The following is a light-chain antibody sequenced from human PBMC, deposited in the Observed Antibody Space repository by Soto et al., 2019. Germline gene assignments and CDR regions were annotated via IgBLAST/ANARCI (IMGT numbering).Light chain of an antibody. CDR1: SSNIGAIYD. CDR2: GNN. CDR3: QSYDSSLSGSV. Sequence: QSVLTQPPSVSGAPGQRVTISCTGSSSNIGAIYDVHWYQQLPGTAPRLLIYGNNNRPSGVPDRFSGSKSGTSASLAITGLQADDEADYYCQSYDSSLSGSVFGGGTKLTVL. J-gene: IGLJ3*02. V-gene: IGLV1-40*01.